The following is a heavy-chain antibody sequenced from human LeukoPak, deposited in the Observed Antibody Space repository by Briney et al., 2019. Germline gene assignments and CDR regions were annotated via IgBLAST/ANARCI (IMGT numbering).Heavy chain of an antibody. CDR3: AELGITMIGGV. V-gene: IGHV3-20*04. CDR2: INWNGDST. Sequence: GGSLRLSCAASGFTFDDYGMSWVRQAPGEGLEWVSGINWNGDSTGYADSVKGRFTISRDNAKNSLYLQMNSLRAEDTAVYYCAELGITMIGGVWGKGTTVTISS. J-gene: IGHJ6*04. CDR1: GFTFDDYG. D-gene: IGHD3-10*02.